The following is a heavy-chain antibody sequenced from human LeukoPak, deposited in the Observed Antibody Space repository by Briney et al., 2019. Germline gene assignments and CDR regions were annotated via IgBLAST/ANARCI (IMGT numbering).Heavy chain of an antibody. Sequence: GGSLRLSCAASGFTFSSYWMSWVRQAPGKGLEWVANIKQDGSEKYYVDSVKGRFTISRDNAKNSLYLQMNSLRAEDTAVYYCAKGQMYYYDSSGYPDFVFVDYWGQGTLVTVSS. V-gene: IGHV3-7*03. CDR1: GFTFSSYW. D-gene: IGHD3-22*01. J-gene: IGHJ4*02. CDR2: IKQDGSEK. CDR3: AKGQMYYYDSSGYPDFVFVDY.